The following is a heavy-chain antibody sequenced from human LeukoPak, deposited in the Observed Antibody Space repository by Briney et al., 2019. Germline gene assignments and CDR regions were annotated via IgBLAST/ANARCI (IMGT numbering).Heavy chain of an antibody. Sequence: GGSLRLSCATSGFTFSSYGMSWVRQAPGKGLEWVSTISGSGGSTYYADSVKGRFTISRDSSKNTLYLQMNSLRAEDTAVYYCAKDPVGMWGGLLWFGDPRIDYWGQGTLVTVSS. V-gene: IGHV3-23*01. CDR2: ISGSGGST. J-gene: IGHJ4*02. CDR3: AKDPVGMWGGLLWFGDPRIDY. CDR1: GFTFSSYG. D-gene: IGHD3-10*01.